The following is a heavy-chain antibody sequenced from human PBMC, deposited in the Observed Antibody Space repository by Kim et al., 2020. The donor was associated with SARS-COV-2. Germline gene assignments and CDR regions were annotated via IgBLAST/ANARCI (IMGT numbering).Heavy chain of an antibody. Sequence: GGSLRLSCAASGFTFSSYGMHWVRQAPGKGLEWVAVISYDGSNKYYADSVKGRFTISRDNSKNTLYLQMNSLRAEDTAVYYCAKTLRGSYGDAFDIWGQG. CDR3: AKTLRGSYGDAFDI. J-gene: IGHJ3*02. CDR2: ISYDGSNK. D-gene: IGHD3-10*01. V-gene: IGHV3-30*18. CDR1: GFTFSSYG.